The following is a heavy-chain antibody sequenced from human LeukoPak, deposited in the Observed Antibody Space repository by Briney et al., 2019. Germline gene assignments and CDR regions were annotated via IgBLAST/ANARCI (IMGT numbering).Heavy chain of an antibody. J-gene: IGHJ6*03. D-gene: IGHD4-17*01. Sequence: GGSLRLSCAASVFTFSSYAMSWVRQAPGKGLEWVSAISGSGGSTYYADSVKGRFTISRDNSKNTLYLQMNSLRAEDTAVYYCAKYYGDYAYYYYMDVWGKGTTVTVSS. CDR2: ISGSGGST. V-gene: IGHV3-23*01. CDR3: AKYYGDYAYYYYMDV. CDR1: VFTFSSYA.